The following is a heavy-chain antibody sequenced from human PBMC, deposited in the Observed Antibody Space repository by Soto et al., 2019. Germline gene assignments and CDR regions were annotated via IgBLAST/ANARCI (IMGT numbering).Heavy chain of an antibody. J-gene: IGHJ6*02. CDR2: IIPIFGTA. CDR3: ARWSGVQDFDSGGMDV. D-gene: IGHD3-10*01. CDR1: GGTFSSYA. Sequence: QVQLVQSGAEVKKPGSSVKVSCKASGGTFSSYAISWVRQAPGQGLEWMGGIIPIFGTANYAQKFQGRVTKTADESTRIAYMELSSVGVEDSAVYYCARWSGVQDFDSGGMDVWGQGTTVTVSS. V-gene: IGHV1-69*12.